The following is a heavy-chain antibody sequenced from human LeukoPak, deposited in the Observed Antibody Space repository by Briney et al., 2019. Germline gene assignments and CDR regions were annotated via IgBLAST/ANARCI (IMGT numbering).Heavy chain of an antibody. CDR2: ISSSSSYI. J-gene: IGHJ4*02. V-gene: IGHV3-21*01. CDR1: GFTFSSYS. Sequence: GGSLRLSCAASGFTFSSYSMNWVRQAPGKGLEWVSSISSSSSYIYYADSVKGRFTISRGNAKNSLYLQMNSLRAEDTAVYYCARARGGYSFDYWGQGTLVTVSS. CDR3: ARARGGYSFDY. D-gene: IGHD3-16*01.